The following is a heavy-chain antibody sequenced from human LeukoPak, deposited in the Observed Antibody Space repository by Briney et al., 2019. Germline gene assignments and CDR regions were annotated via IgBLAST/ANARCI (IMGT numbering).Heavy chain of an antibody. CDR1: GGSISSGSYY. V-gene: IGHV4-61*02. CDR2: IYTSGST. J-gene: IGHJ4*02. Sequence: SQTLSLTCTVSGGSISSGSYYWSWIRQPAGKGLEWIGRIYTSGSTNYNPSLKSRVTISVDTSKNQFSLKLSSVTAADTAVYYCARTPPSSYGGTHRYYFDYWGQGTLVTVSS. CDR3: ARTPPSSYGGTHRYYFDY. D-gene: IGHD4-23*01.